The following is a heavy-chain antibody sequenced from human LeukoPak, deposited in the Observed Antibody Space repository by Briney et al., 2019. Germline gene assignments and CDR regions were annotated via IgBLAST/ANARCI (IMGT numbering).Heavy chain of an antibody. V-gene: IGHV4-59*01. D-gene: IGHD5-24*01. CDR2: IYYSGST. Sequence: PSETLSLTCTVSGGSISSYYWSWIRQPPGKGLEWIGYIYYSGSTNYNPSLKSRVTISVDTSKNQFSLKLSSVTAAGTAVYYCARGDGYNYGSDYWGQGTLVTVSS. J-gene: IGHJ4*02. CDR1: GGSISSYY. CDR3: ARGDGYNYGSDY.